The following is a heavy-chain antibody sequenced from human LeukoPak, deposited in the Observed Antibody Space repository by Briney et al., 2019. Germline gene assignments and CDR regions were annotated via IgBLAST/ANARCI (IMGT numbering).Heavy chain of an antibody. V-gene: IGHV4-39*01. D-gene: IGHD2-15*01. CDR1: DGSISSSSYY. CDR2: IYYSGST. Sequence: SETLSLTCIVSDGSISSSSYYWGWVRQPPGKGLEWIGSIYYSGSTYYNPSLKSRVTISVDTSKNQFSLKLSSVTAADTAVYYCARQSSYCSGGSCYALHFVYWGQGTLVTVSS. CDR3: ARQSSYCSGGSCYALHFVY. J-gene: IGHJ4*02.